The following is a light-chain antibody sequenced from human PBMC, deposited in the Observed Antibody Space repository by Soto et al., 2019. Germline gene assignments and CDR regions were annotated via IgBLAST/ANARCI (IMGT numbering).Light chain of an antibody. J-gene: IGLJ2*01. CDR1: SSDVGAYNY. CDR3: SSYTGSITSPVV. CDR2: EVT. V-gene: IGLV2-14*01. Sequence: QSVLTQPASVSGSPGQSITISCTGTSSDVGAYNYVSWYQHHPGKAPKLLIYEVTNRPSGVSNRFSGSKSGNTASLTISGLQAEDETHYFCSSYTGSITSPVVFGGGTKVTVL.